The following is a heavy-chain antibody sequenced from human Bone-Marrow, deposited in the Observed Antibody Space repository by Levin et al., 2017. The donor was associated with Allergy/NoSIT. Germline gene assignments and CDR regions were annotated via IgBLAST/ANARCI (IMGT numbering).Heavy chain of an antibody. CDR3: AKEGSESSTSRIQGYYYYMDV. CDR2: ISYDGSNK. J-gene: IGHJ6*03. Sequence: GESLKISCAASGFTFSSYGMHWVRQAPGKGLEWVAVISYDGSNKYYADSVKGRFTISRDNSKNTLYLQMNSLRAEDTAVYYCAKEGSESSTSRIQGYYYYMDVWGKGTTVTVSS. D-gene: IGHD2-2*01. V-gene: IGHV3-30*18. CDR1: GFTFSSYG.